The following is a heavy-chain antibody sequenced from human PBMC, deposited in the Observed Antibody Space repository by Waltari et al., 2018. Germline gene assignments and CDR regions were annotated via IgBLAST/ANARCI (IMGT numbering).Heavy chain of an antibody. CDR3: ARGSGYSSGWYSQDGDYFYY. V-gene: IGHV4-4*07. Sequence: QVQLQESGPGLVKPSETLSLTCTVSGGSISSYYWSWIRQPAGKGLEWIGRIYTSGSTNYNPSLKSRVTISVDKSKNQFSLKLSSVTAADTAVYYCARGSGYSSGWYSQDGDYFYYWGQGTLVTVSS. J-gene: IGHJ4*02. CDR1: GGSISSYY. D-gene: IGHD6-19*01. CDR2: IYTSGST.